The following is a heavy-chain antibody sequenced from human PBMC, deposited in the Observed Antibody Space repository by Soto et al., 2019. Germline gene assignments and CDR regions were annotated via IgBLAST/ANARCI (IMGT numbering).Heavy chain of an antibody. CDR2: ISAYNGNT. V-gene: IGHV1-18*01. J-gene: IGHJ6*02. Sequence: ASVKVSCKASGYTFTSYGISWVRQAPGQGLEWMGWISAYNGNTNYAQKLQGRVTMTTDTSTSTAYMELRSLRSDDTAVYYCARDDYGSGSYYNVLSDYYYYGMDVRGQGTTVTVSS. D-gene: IGHD3-10*01. CDR3: ARDDYGSGSYYNVLSDYYYYGMDV. CDR1: GYTFTSYG.